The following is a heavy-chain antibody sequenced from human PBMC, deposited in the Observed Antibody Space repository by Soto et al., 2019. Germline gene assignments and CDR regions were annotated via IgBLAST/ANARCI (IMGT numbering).Heavy chain of an antibody. CDR1: GFTVSSNY. V-gene: IGHV3-53*02. CDR3: ARARWYDFWSGSSIYFDY. CDR2: IYSGGST. D-gene: IGHD3-3*01. Sequence: EVQLVETGGGLIQPGGSLRLSCAASGFTVSSNYMSWVRQAPGKGLEWVSVIYSGGSTYYADSVKGRFTISRDNSKNTLYLQMNSLRAEDTAVYYCARARWYDFWSGSSIYFDYWGQGPLVTVSS. J-gene: IGHJ4*02.